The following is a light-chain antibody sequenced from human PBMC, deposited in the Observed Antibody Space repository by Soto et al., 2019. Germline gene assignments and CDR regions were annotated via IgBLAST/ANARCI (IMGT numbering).Light chain of an antibody. J-gene: IGKJ1*01. Sequence: DMQMTQSPSALSASVGWRLTISFRASQSISSWLAWYQQRPGKAPKLLIYKASSLESGVPSRFSGSGSGTEFTLTISSLQPDDFATYYCQQYNSYSRTFGQGTKVDI. V-gene: IGKV1-5*03. CDR3: QQYNSYSRT. CDR1: QSISSW. CDR2: KAS.